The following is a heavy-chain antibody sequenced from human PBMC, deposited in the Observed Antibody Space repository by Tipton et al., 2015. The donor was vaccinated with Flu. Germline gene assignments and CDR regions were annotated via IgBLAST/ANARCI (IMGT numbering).Heavy chain of an antibody. D-gene: IGHD5-12*01. V-gene: IGHV3-30*02. CDR3: ARDASVVATPDY. CDR1: GFAFSSYG. J-gene: IGHJ4*02. CDR2: IRNDGSDK. Sequence: SGFAFSSYGMHWVRQVPGKGLEWVGFIRNDGSDKYYAGSVKGRFTISRDNSKNTVYMQVNSLRAEDTAVYFCARDASVVATPDYWGQGTLVTVSS.